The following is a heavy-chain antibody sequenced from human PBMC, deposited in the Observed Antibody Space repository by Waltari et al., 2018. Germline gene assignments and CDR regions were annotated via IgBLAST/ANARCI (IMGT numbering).Heavy chain of an antibody. CDR2: VYGGGKT. CDR1: GDSMSSAYW. Sequence: QLQLQESGPGLVKPSGTLSLTCGVSGDSMSSAYWWSWVRQPPGKGLEWIGQVYGGGKTNYNPSFASRVTVELDTYNKKFSLKVTSATVADTAVYYCARDRGRGLYLDSWGPG. J-gene: IGHJ4*02. D-gene: IGHD2-15*01. V-gene: IGHV4-4*02. CDR3: ARDRGRGLYLDS.